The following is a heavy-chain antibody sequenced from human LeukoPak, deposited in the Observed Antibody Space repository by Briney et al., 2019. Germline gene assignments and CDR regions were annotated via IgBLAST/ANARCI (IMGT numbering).Heavy chain of an antibody. D-gene: IGHD6-13*01. V-gene: IGHV3-23*01. J-gene: IGHJ6*02. Sequence: GGSLRLSCTASGFTFGSYAMSWVRQAPGKGLEWVSSISGGSEDTYYADSVKGRFTISRDNSKSTLNLQLNSLRAEDTAVYYCARTIAQYSNSWLYFYYGLNVWGQGTTVTVSS. CDR1: GFTFGSYA. CDR3: ARTIAQYSNSWLYFYYGLNV. CDR2: ISGGSEDT.